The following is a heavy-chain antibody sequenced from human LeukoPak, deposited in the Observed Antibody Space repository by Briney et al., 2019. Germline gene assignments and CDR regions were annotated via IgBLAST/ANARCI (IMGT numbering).Heavy chain of an antibody. CDR2: IRYDGSNK. Sequence: GGSLRLSCAASGFTFSSYGMHWVRQAPGKGLEWVAFIRYDGSNKYYADSVKGRFTISRDNSKNTLYLQMNSLRAEDTAVYYCAKDLGRYYYDSSGYYPFDYWGQGTLVTVSS. CDR1: GFTFSSYG. D-gene: IGHD3-22*01. J-gene: IGHJ4*02. CDR3: AKDLGRYYYDSSGYYPFDY. V-gene: IGHV3-30*02.